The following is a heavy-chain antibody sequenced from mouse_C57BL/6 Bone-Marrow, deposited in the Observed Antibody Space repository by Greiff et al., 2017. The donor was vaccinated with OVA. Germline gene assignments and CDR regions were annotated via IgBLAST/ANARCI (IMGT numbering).Heavy chain of an antibody. CDR2: ISSGSSTI. Sequence: EVKLVESGGGLVKPGGSLKLSCAASGFTFSDYGMHWVRQAPEKGLEWVAYISSGSSTIYYADTVKGRFTITRDNAKNTLFLQMPSLSSEDTAMYYCARINYWYFDVWGKGTTVTVSS. J-gene: IGHJ1*03. CDR1: GFTFSDYG. V-gene: IGHV5-17*01. CDR3: ARINYWYFDV.